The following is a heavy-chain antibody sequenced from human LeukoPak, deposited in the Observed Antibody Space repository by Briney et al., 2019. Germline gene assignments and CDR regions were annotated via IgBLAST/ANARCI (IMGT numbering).Heavy chain of an antibody. Sequence: GGSLTLSYVACGFTFRSYAMSWLRQAPGKGLEWVSAICGSGGSTYYADSAKGRFTIFRDNSKNTLYLQMNSRRAEDTAVYYCAKEGRTYPWVRGTIVTVCS. CDR1: GFTFRSYA. CDR2: ICGSGGST. J-gene: IGHJ5*02. D-gene: IGHD2-2*01. V-gene: IGHV3-23*01. CDR3: AKEGRTYP.